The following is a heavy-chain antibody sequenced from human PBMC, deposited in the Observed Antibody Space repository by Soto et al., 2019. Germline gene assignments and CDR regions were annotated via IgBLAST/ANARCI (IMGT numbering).Heavy chain of an antibody. Sequence: LKISCKGSGYSFTSYWIGWVRQMPGKGLEWMGIIYPGDSDTRYSPSFQGQVTISADKSISTAYLQWSSLKASDTATYYCARCGYDFWSDDAFDIWGQGTMVNVSS. J-gene: IGHJ3*02. D-gene: IGHD3-3*01. CDR1: GYSFTSYW. V-gene: IGHV5-51*01. CDR3: ARCGYDFWSDDAFDI. CDR2: IYPGDSDT.